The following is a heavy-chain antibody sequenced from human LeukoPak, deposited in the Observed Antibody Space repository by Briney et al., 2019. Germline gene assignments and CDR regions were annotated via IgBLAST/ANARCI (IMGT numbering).Heavy chain of an antibody. V-gene: IGHV4-34*01. J-gene: IGHJ6*02. Sequence: PETLSLTCAVYGGSFSGYYWSWIRQPPGKGLEWIGEINHSGSTNYNPSLKSRVTISVDTSKNQFSLKLSSVTAADTAVYYCAREKKNYYGSGSSYGMDVWGQGTTVTVSS. CDR1: GGSFSGYY. CDR2: INHSGST. D-gene: IGHD3-10*01. CDR3: AREKKNYYGSGSSYGMDV.